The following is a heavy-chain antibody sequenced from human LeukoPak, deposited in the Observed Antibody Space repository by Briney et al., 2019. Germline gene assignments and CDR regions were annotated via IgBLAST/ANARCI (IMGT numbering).Heavy chain of an antibody. CDR2: KYYSGSA. CDR3: ATPYCSSISCLDVFNM. V-gene: IGHV4-31*03. Sequence: SETLSLTCSVSGVSVSDGRYYWPWIRQHPGKGLEWIGYKYYSGSAKYNPSLMSRLTISIDTSKNQFSLHLSSVTAADTATYYCATPYCSSISCLDVFNMWGQGTRVTVSS. D-gene: IGHD2-2*01. J-gene: IGHJ3*02. CDR1: GVSVSDGRYY.